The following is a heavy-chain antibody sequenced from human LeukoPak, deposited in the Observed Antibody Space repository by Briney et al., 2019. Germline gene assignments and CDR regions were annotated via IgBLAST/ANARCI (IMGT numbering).Heavy chain of an antibody. CDR3: ARRVQLVSLGDWFVP. D-gene: IGHD1-1*01. J-gene: IGHJ5*02. V-gene: IGHV4-59*08. CDR1: GGSISSYY. Sequence: SEPLSLTCTVSGGSISSYYGSGLRQPPGKGLEWISYIYYSGSTNYNPSLESQVTISVDTSNNQFSLKQSCVNTPDTAVYYFARRVQLVSLGDWFVPWGEGTLVTVSS. CDR2: IYYSGST.